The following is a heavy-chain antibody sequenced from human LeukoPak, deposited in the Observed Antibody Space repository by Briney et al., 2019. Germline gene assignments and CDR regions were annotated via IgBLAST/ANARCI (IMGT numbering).Heavy chain of an antibody. CDR1: GGSINNYY. J-gene: IGHJ5*02. D-gene: IGHD3-3*01. CDR2: LSASGNT. V-gene: IGHV4-4*07. Sequence: SETLSLTCTVSGGSINNYYWSWIRQPAGKGLEWIGRLSASGNTNYSPSLKSRVTISVDTSKNQFSLKLSSVTAADTAVYYCARGPTSIFGVVNNWFDPWGQGTLVTVSS. CDR3: ARGPTSIFGVVNNWFDP.